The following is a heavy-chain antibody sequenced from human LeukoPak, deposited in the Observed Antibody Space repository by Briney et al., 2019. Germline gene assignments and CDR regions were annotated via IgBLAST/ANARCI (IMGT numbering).Heavy chain of an antibody. CDR1: GFAFSSYG. V-gene: IGHV3-30*02. Sequence: GGSLRLSCAASGFAFSSYGMHWVRQAPGKGLEWVAFIRYDGSNKYYADSVKGRFTISRDNSKNTLYLQMNSLRAEDTAVYYCAKVLPYGGLYYFDYWGQGTLVTVSS. J-gene: IGHJ4*02. CDR3: AKVLPYGGLYYFDY. D-gene: IGHD4-23*01. CDR2: IRYDGSNK.